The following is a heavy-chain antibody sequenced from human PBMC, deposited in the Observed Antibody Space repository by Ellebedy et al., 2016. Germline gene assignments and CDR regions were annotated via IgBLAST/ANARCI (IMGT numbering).Heavy chain of an antibody. CDR3: AREARGRWEFGVG. CDR1: GGSINDYY. D-gene: IGHD3-10*01. CDR2: VHTSGST. J-gene: IGHJ4*02. Sequence: SETLSLXCTVSGGSINDYYCNWIRQPAGKGLEWIGRVHTSGSTSYNPSLKSRVVVSVDTSKNQFSLTLTSVTAADTAIYYCAREARGRWEFGVGWGQGTLVTVSS. V-gene: IGHV4-4*07.